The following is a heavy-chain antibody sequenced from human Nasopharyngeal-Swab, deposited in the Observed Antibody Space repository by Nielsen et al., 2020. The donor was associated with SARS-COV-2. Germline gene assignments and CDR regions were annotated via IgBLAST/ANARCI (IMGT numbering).Heavy chain of an antibody. J-gene: IGHJ4*02. V-gene: IGHV4-31*02. D-gene: IGHD6-6*01. CDR3: ARGGAARPGFDY. Sequence: CIRQPPGKGLEWIGYIYYSGSTYYNPSLKSRVTISVDTSKNQLSLKLSSVTAADTAVYYCARGGAARPGFDYWGQGTLVTVSS. CDR2: IYYSGST.